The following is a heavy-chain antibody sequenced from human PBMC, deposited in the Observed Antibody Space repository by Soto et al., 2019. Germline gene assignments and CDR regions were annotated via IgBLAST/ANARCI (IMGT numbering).Heavy chain of an antibody. CDR3: AKSANSRYYYYYYMDV. D-gene: IGHD6-13*01. CDR2: ISGSGGST. J-gene: IGHJ6*03. V-gene: IGHV3-23*01. Sequence: EVQLLESGGGLVQPGGSLRLSCAASGFTFSSYAMSWVRQAPGKGLEWVSAISGSGGSTYYADSVKGRFTISRDNSKNTLYLQMNSRRAEETAVYYCAKSANSRYYYYYYMDVWGKGTTVTVSS. CDR1: GFTFSSYA.